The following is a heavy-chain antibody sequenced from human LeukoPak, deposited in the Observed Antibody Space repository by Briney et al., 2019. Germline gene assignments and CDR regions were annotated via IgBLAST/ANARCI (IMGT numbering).Heavy chain of an antibody. D-gene: IGHD4-23*01. CDR2: ISSSSRTI. CDR3: ARGAHKRDDYGGFFDY. CDR1: GFTVSSNS. Sequence: GGSLRLSCTVSGFTVSSNSMSWVRQAPGKGLEWVSYISSSSRTIYYADSVKGRFTISRDISKNTLYLQMDSLRAEDTAVYYCARGAHKRDDYGGFFDYWGQGTLVTVSS. V-gene: IGHV3-48*01. J-gene: IGHJ4*02.